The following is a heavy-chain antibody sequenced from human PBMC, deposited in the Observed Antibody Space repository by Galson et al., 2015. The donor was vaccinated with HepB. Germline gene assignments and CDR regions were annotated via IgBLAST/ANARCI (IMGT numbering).Heavy chain of an antibody. Sequence: LSLTCTVSGGSISSSSYYWSWIRQPAGKGLEWIGRIYTSGSTNYNPSLKSRVTMSVDTSKNQFSLKLSSVTAADTAVYYCARDVPPAYYDSSGNFDYWGQGTLVTVSS. V-gene: IGHV4-61*02. CDR1: GGSISSSSYY. D-gene: IGHD3-22*01. J-gene: IGHJ4*02. CDR2: IYTSGST. CDR3: ARDVPPAYYDSSGNFDY.